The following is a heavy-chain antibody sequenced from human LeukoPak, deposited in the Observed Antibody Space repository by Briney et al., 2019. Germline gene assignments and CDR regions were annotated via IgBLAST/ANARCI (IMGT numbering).Heavy chain of an antibody. D-gene: IGHD2-8*01. CDR2: IREDGSQK. CDR3: ARGPTNGQAFDY. J-gene: IGHJ4*02. Sequence: GGSLRLSCVASGFTFSSSWMTWVRQAPGKGLEWVASIREDGSQKTAVDSVRGRFTISRDKAKNSVYLQMDSLRAEDTAVYYCARGPTNGQAFDYWGQGTLVSVSS. CDR1: GFTFSSSW. V-gene: IGHV3-7*01.